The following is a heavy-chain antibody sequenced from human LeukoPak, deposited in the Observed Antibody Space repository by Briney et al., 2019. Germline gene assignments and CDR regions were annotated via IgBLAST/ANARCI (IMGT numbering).Heavy chain of an antibody. CDR3: AREGEDTAMGTFDY. Sequence: PGGSLRLSCAASGFTFSSYAMSWVRQAPGKGLGWVSAISGSGGSTYYADSVKGRFTVSRDNSKNTLYLQMNSLRAEDTAVYYCAREGEDTAMGTFDYWGQGTLVTVSS. D-gene: IGHD5-18*01. CDR2: ISGSGGST. CDR1: GFTFSSYA. V-gene: IGHV3-23*01. J-gene: IGHJ4*02.